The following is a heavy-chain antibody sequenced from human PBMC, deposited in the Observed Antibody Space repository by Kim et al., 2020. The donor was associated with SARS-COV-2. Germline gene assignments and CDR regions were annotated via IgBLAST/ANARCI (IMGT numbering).Heavy chain of an antibody. D-gene: IGHD6-13*01. CDR1: GYTFTSYA. Sequence: ASVKVSCKASGYTFTSYAMHWVRQAPGQRLEWMGWINAGNGNTKYSQKFQGRVTITRDTSASTAYLELSSLRSEETAMYYCARYEIAAAGIAGFDPRGQG. V-gene: IGHV1-3*01. J-gene: IGHJ5*02. CDR2: INAGNGNT. CDR3: ARYEIAAAGIAGFDP.